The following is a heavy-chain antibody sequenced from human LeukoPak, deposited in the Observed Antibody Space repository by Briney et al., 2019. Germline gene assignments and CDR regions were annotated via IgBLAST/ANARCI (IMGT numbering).Heavy chain of an antibody. V-gene: IGHV4-61*02. CDR1: GGSISSGSYY. D-gene: IGHD3-10*01. J-gene: IGHJ6*03. CDR2: IYTSGST. CDR3: ARDREVRGVIIWAHHYYMDV. Sequence: PSETLSLTCTVSGGSISSGSYYWSWIRQPAGKGLEWIGRIYTSGSTNYNPSLKSRVTISVDTSKNQFSLKLSSVTAADTAVYYCARDREVRGVIIWAHHYYMDVWGKGTTVTISS.